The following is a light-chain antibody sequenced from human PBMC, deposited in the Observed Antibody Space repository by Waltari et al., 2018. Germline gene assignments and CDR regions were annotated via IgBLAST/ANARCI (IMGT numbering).Light chain of an antibody. Sequence: EIVMTQSPATLSVSPGERAPLSCRASQSVSSNLAWYQQKPGQAPRLLIYGSSTRATGIPARFSGSGSGTEFTLTISSMQAEDFAVYYWQQYNNWPRTFGPGTKVDIK. CDR1: QSVSSN. J-gene: IGKJ3*01. CDR2: GSS. V-gene: IGKV3-15*01. CDR3: QQYNNWPRT.